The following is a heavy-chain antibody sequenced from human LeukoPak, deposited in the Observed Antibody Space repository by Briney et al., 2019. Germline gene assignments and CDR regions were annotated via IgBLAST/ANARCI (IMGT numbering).Heavy chain of an antibody. CDR2: IYYSGST. J-gene: IGHJ3*02. CDR3: AREGRLLWFGESTADAFDI. V-gene: IGHV4-59*01. CDR1: GVSISSYY. Sequence: PSETLSLTCTVSGVSISSYYWSWIRQPPGKGLEWVGYIYYSGSTNYNPSLKSRVTISVDTSKNQFSLKLSSVTAADTAVYYCAREGRLLWFGESTADAFDIWGQGTMVTVSS. D-gene: IGHD3-10*01.